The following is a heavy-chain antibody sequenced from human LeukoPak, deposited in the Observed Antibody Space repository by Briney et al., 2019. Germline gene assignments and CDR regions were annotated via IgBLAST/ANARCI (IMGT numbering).Heavy chain of an antibody. CDR3: ARRNFPNDAFDI. Sequence: GGSLRLSCAASGFTFSTFSMNWVRQTPGKGLEWVSAISGSGSDIYYADSVKGRFTISRDNPKRSLYLQMNSLRAEDTAVYYCARRNFPNDAFDIWGQGTMVTVSS. D-gene: IGHD3-9*01. V-gene: IGHV3-21*01. J-gene: IGHJ3*02. CDR1: GFTFSTFS. CDR2: ISGSGSDI.